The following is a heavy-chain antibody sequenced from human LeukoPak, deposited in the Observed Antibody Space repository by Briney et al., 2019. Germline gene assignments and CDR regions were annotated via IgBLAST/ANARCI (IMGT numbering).Heavy chain of an antibody. CDR2: IKGDGSST. J-gene: IGHJ4*02. V-gene: IGHV3-74*01. CDR1: GFTFSSYW. D-gene: IGHD5-18*01. CDR3: ARDGYSFGHDFDY. Sequence: GGSLRLSCAASGFTFSSYWMHWVRHTPGKGLVWVSRIKGDGSSTSYADSVKGGFTISRDNAKNTLYLQMNSLRAEDTAVYYCARDGYSFGHDFDYWGQGTLVTVSS.